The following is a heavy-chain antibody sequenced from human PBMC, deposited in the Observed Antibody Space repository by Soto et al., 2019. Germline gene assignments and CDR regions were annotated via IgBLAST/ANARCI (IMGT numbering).Heavy chain of an antibody. CDR3: ARDLPAAGPKYYSGMDG. CDR2: ISAYNGNT. D-gene: IGHD2-2*01. Sequence: GSSVKVSCKASGYPFTSYGISWVRQAPGQGLEWMGWISAYNGNTNYAQKLQGRVTMTTDTSTSTAYMELRSLRSDDTAVYYCARDLPAAGPKYYSGMDGWGKVTRVTVAS. CDR1: GYPFTSYG. V-gene: IGHV1-18*04. J-gene: IGHJ6*04.